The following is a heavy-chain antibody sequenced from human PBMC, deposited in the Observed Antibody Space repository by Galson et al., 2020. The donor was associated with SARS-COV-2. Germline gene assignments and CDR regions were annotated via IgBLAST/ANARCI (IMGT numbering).Heavy chain of an antibody. V-gene: IGHV2-70*11. J-gene: IGHJ6*02. Sequence: ESGPTLLKPTQTLTLTCTFSGFSLSTSGMSVSWIRQPPGKSLEWLSRIDWADDKYYSTPLKTRLTISKDTSKNQVVLTMTNMDPGNAATYYGARCSGYSISWFLGGGMDGWGQGTTVTVSS. CDR1: GFSLSTSGMS. D-gene: IGHD6-13*01. CDR2: IDWADDK. CDR3: ARCSGYSISWFLGGGMDG.